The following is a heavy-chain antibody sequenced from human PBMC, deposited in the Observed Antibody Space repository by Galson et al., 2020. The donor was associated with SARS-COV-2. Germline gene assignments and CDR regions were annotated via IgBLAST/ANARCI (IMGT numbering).Heavy chain of an antibody. CDR1: GGSIASSGYC. J-gene: IGHJ4*02. Sequence: SETLSLTCAVSGGSIASSGYCWGWIRQPPGKGLEWIGYIYHSGSTYYNPSLRSRVSLSVGRSESQFSLNLKSMTAADTAVYYCVRYDDYSAVFDYWGQGTLVTVSS. V-gene: IGHV4-30-2*01. CDR3: VRYDDYSAVFDY. D-gene: IGHD4-17*01. CDR2: IYHSGST.